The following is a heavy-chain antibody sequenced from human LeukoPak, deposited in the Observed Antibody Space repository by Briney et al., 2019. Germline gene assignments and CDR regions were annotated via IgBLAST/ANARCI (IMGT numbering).Heavy chain of an antibody. CDR3: ASSSYSSGWWEDDAFDI. CDR2: IYSGGST. CDR1: GFTVSSNY. D-gene: IGHD6-19*01. J-gene: IGHJ3*02. Sequence: PGGSLRLSCAASGFTVSSNYMSWVPQAPGKGLEWGSVIYSGGSTYYADSVKGGFTISRDNSNNTLYLQMNSLRAEDTAVYYCASSSYSSGWWEDDAFDIWGQGTMVAVSS. V-gene: IGHV3-66*01.